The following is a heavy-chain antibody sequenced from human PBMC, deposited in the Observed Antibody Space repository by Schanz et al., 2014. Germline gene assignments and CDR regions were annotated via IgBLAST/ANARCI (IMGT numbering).Heavy chain of an antibody. D-gene: IGHD3-3*01. V-gene: IGHV1-69*04. CDR2: IIPNLGSA. CDR1: GDTLSSYG. J-gene: IGHJ5*02. Sequence: QVQLVQSGAEVKKPGSSVTVSCKASGDTLSSYGISWVRQAPGQGLEWMGRIIPNLGSANYAQKFQGRVTITADNSTSTVSLEMSSLRSEDTAIYYCAKGNTPFGVVILGWLDPWGRGTLVTVSS. CDR3: AKGNTPFGVVILGWLDP.